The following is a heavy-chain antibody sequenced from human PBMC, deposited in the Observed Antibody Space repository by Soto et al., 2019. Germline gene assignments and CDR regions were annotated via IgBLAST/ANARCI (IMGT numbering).Heavy chain of an antibody. J-gene: IGHJ4*02. Sequence: GGSLRLSCAASGFTFSSYGMHWVRQAPGKGLEWVAVISYDGSNKYYADSVKGRFTISRDNSKNTLYLQMNSLRAEDTAVYYCVKQQMRDYDFWSGQHQSFDYWGQGTLVTVSS. CDR1: GFTFSSYG. CDR2: ISYDGSNK. D-gene: IGHD3-3*01. CDR3: VKQQMRDYDFWSGQHQSFDY. V-gene: IGHV3-30*18.